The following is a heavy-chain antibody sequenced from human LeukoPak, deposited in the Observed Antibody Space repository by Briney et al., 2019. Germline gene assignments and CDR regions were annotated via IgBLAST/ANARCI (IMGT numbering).Heavy chain of an antibody. Sequence: PGGSLRLSCAASGFTFSSYAMSWVRQAPGKGLEWVSAISGSGGSTYYADFVKGRFTISRDNSKNTLYLQMNSLRAEDTAVYYCARDRGQWLVSEYYGMDVWGQGTTVTVSS. D-gene: IGHD6-19*01. CDR1: GFTFSSYA. J-gene: IGHJ6*02. V-gene: IGHV3-23*01. CDR3: ARDRGQWLVSEYYGMDV. CDR2: ISGSGGST.